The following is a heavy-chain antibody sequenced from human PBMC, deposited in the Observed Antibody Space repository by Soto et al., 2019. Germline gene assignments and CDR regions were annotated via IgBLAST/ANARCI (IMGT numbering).Heavy chain of an antibody. V-gene: IGHV1-3*01. CDR3: ARTYCSSTSCYLGLNY. J-gene: IGHJ4*02. CDR2: INAGNGNT. D-gene: IGHD2-2*01. Sequence: GASVKVSCKASGYTFTSYSMHWVRQAPGQRLEWMGWINAGNGNTKYSQKFQGRVTITRDTSASTAYMELSSLRSEDTAVYYCARTYCSSTSCYLGLNYWGQGTLVTVSS. CDR1: GYTFTSYS.